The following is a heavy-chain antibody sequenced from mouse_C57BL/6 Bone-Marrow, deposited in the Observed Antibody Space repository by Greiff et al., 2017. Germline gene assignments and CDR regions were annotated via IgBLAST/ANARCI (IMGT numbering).Heavy chain of an antibody. Sequence: VQLQQSGPELVKPGASVKISCKASGYAFSSSWMNWVKQRPGKGLEWIGRIYPGDGDTNYNGKVKGKATLTADKSSSTAYMQLSSLTSEDSAVYFCSYDSNSWYFDVWGTGTTVTVSS. CDR3: SYDSNSWYFDV. V-gene: IGHV1-82*01. CDR2: IYPGDGDT. J-gene: IGHJ1*03. D-gene: IGHD2-5*01. CDR1: GYAFSSSW.